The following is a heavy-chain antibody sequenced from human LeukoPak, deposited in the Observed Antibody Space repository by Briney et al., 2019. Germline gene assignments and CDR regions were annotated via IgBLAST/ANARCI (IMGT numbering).Heavy chain of an antibody. Sequence: PSQTLSLTCAVSGGPISSGGYSWSWIRQPPGKGLEWIGYIYHSGSTYYNPSLKSRVTISVDRSKNQFSLKLSSVTAADTAVYYCARAFHYYGSGSYYLGAFDIWGQGTMVTVSS. CDR1: GGPISSGGYS. V-gene: IGHV4-30-2*01. CDR3: ARAFHYYGSGSYYLGAFDI. CDR2: IYHSGST. D-gene: IGHD3-10*01. J-gene: IGHJ3*02.